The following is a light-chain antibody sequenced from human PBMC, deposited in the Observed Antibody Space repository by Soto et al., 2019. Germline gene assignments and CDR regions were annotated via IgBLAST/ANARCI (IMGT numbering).Light chain of an antibody. CDR1: ESVASNY. CDR2: TAS. Sequence: EIVLTQSPATLSLSPGERAALSCRAGESVASNYLAWYQQKPGRAPRLLIYTASSRATGVPDRFSGSGSGTDFTLTISRLEPEDFAVYYCQQYGSSPWTFGQGTKVDI. J-gene: IGKJ1*01. CDR3: QQYGSSPWT. V-gene: IGKV3-20*01.